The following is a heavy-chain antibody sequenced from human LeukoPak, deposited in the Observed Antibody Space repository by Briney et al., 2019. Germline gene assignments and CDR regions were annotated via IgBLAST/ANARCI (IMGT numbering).Heavy chain of an antibody. CDR1: GYTFTMYY. J-gene: IGHJ6*03. CDR2: INPSDGAT. V-gene: IGHV1-46*01. CDR3: AREQRGGLRANLGGLFASYYTYYYMDV. D-gene: IGHD3-16*01. Sequence: ASVKVSCKASGYTFTMYYIHWVRQAPGQGLEWMGMINPSDGATTYAQRFKGRVTMTRDMSTTTVYMELRSLRFEDTAVYFCAREQRGGLRANLGGLFASYYTYYYMDVWGRGTTVTVSS.